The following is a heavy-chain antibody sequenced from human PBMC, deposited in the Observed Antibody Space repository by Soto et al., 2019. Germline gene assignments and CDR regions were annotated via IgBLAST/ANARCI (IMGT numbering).Heavy chain of an antibody. CDR3: ARVACVNGWIFEC. D-gene: IGHD6-19*01. Sequence: GASLRLSCAASGFTFSSYWMRWVRQPPGKGLEWVANIKKDGSEKYYVDSVNGRFTLSKDNAKNSLHLQMDSLRAEDTAMYFCARVACVNGWIFECWGQGALVAVSS. V-gene: IGHV3-7*01. CDR2: IKKDGSEK. J-gene: IGHJ4*01. CDR1: GFTFSSYW.